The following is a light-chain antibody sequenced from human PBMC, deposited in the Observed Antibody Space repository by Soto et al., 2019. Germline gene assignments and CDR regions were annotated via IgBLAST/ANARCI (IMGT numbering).Light chain of an antibody. CDR1: SSNIGAGYD. CDR3: QSYDTSLSGV. V-gene: IGLV1-40*01. J-gene: IGLJ1*01. CDR2: GNI. Sequence: QSALTQPPSVSGAPGQRVTISCTGSSSNIGAGYDVHWYQQLPGTAPKLLIYGNINRPSGVPDRFSGSKSGTSASLAITGLQAEDEADYYCQSYDTSLSGVFGTGTKVTVL.